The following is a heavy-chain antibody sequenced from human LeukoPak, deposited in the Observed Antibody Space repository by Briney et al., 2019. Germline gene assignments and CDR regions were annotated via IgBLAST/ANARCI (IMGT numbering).Heavy chain of an antibody. CDR2: TKQEGSEK. CDR3: ARPYCSSTTCSHGHSYGYFDY. Sequence: GGSLRPSCAASGFTFSSYWMSWVRQAPGKGLEWVANTKQEGSEKNYVDSVKGRFTISRDKAKNSLYLQMNNLRAEDTAVYYCARPYCSSTTCSHGHSYGYFDYWAQGALVTVSS. J-gene: IGHJ4*02. V-gene: IGHV3-7*01. CDR1: GFTFSSYW. D-gene: IGHD2-2*01.